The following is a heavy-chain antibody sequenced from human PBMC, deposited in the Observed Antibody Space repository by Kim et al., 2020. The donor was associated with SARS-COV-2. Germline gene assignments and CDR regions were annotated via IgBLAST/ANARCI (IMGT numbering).Heavy chain of an antibody. Sequence: ASVKVSCKVSGYTLTELSMHWVRQAPGKGLEWMGGFDPEDGETIYAQKFQGRVTMTEDTSTDTAYMELSSLRSEDTAVYYCATGPMITFGGAKGGAFDIWGQGTMVTVSS. J-gene: IGHJ3*02. V-gene: IGHV1-24*01. CDR1: GYTLTELS. CDR2: FDPEDGET. CDR3: ATGPMITFGGAKGGAFDI. D-gene: IGHD3-16*01.